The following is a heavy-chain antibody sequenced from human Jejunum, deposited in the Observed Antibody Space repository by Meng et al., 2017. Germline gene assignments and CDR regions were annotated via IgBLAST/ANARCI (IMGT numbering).Heavy chain of an antibody. CDR2: SYPTGSS. V-gene: IGHV4-30-2*01. CDR3: ARASVGNCGGDCYSPHWFDP. CDR1: GGASSSGAYS. J-gene: IGHJ5*02. D-gene: IGHD2-21*02. Sequence: QLQLQEAGSGRVQPSQNLSRTGAGTGGASSSGAYSWSWIRPPPGKGLEWIGHSYPTGSSNYNPSLESRVTISVDRSKNQFSLKLTSVTAADTAVYYCARASVGNCGGDCYSPHWFDPWGQGTLVTVSS.